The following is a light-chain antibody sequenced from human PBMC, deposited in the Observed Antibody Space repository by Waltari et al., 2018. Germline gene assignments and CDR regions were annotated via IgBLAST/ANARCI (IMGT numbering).Light chain of an antibody. J-gene: IGKJ2*01. V-gene: IGKV1-39*01. Sequence: DIQMTQSPSYLSASVGDRVTSTCRASQSISSYLNWDQQKPGKAPKLLIYAASSVQSAVPSRFSGSGSGTDFTLTISSLQPADFATYYCHQSYSTPYTFGQGTKLEIK. CDR3: HQSYSTPYT. CDR1: QSISSY. CDR2: AAS.